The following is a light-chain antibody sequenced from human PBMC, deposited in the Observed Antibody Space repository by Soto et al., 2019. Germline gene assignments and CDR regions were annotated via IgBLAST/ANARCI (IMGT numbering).Light chain of an antibody. V-gene: IGLV2-23*02. CDR3: CSYAGSSTLE. CDR1: SNDVRSYNL. CDR2: EVS. Sequence: QSAPTQPASVAGSPGQSITITCTGTSNDVRSYNLISWYKQHPGKAPKLMIYEVSKRPSGVSNRFSGSQSGNTASLTISGLQAEDAADYYCCSYAGSSTLEFGGGTKVTVL. J-gene: IGLJ2*01.